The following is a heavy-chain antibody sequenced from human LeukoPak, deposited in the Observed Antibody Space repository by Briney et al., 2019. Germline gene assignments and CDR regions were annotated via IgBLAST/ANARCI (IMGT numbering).Heavy chain of an antibody. CDR3: ARRGRRPYDFWSVDY. D-gene: IGHD3-3*01. CDR2: IYYSGST. Sequence: PSETLSLTCTVSGGSISSSSYYWGWIRQPPGKGLEWIGSIYYSGSTYYNPSLKSRVTISVDTSKNQFSLKLSSVTAADTAVYYCARRGRRPYDFWSVDYWGQGTLVTVSS. CDR1: GGSISSSSYY. V-gene: IGHV4-39*01. J-gene: IGHJ4*02.